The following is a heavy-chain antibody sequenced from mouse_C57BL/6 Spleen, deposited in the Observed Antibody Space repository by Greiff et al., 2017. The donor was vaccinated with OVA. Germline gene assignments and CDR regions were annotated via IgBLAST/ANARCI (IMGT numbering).Heavy chain of an antibody. V-gene: IGHV1-22*01. CDR1: GYTFTDYN. Sequence: SGPELVKPGASVKMSCKASGYTFTDYNMHWVKQSHGKSLEWIGYINPNNGGTSYNQKFKGKATLTVNKSSSTAYMELRSLTSEDSAVYYCARYYYGSSYGYWYFDVWGTGTTVTVSS. J-gene: IGHJ1*03. CDR3: ARYYYGSSYGYWYFDV. D-gene: IGHD1-1*01. CDR2: INPNNGGT.